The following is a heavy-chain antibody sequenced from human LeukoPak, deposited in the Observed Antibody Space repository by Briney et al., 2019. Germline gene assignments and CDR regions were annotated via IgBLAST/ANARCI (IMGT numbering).Heavy chain of an antibody. J-gene: IGHJ4*02. CDR2: IFSHGET. V-gene: IGHV3-66*01. CDR3: ARDPPAVSINTYA. CDR1: GFTVGNNY. Sequence: GGSLRLSCAASGFTVGNNYMNWVRQAPGKGLEGVSLIFSHGETSYADSVKGRFTIPRDNSKNTLYLQMNGLRVEDTAVYYCARDPPAVSINTYAWGQGTLVTVSS. D-gene: IGHD2-8*01.